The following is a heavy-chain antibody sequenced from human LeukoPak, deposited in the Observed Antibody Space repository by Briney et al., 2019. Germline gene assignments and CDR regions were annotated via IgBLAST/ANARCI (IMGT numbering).Heavy chain of an antibody. CDR1: GYTFTSYG. CDR3: ARTPLWFGELCYFGY. CDR2: ISAYNGNT. J-gene: IGHJ4*02. V-gene: IGHV1-18*01. Sequence: ASVKVSCKASGYTFTSYGISWVRQAPGQGLEWMGWISAYNGNTNYAQKLQGRVTMTTDTSTSTAYMELRSLRSDDTAVYYCARTPLWFGELCYFGYWGQGTLVTVSS. D-gene: IGHD3-10*01.